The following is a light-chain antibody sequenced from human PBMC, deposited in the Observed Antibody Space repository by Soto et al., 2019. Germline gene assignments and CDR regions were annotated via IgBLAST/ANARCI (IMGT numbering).Light chain of an antibody. CDR3: QQYYDWPIT. CDR2: DAS. J-gene: IGKJ5*01. CDR1: QSVSSN. Sequence: EIVMTQSPATLSVSPGERATLSCRASQSVSSNLAWHQQKPGQAPRILMYDASTRATGIPARFSGSGSGTEFTLTISRLEPEDFAVYYCQQYYDWPITFGQGTRLEI. V-gene: IGKV3-15*01.